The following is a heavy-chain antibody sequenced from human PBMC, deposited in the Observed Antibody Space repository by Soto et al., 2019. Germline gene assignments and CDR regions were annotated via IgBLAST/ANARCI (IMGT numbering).Heavy chain of an antibody. CDR1: VVTFSNAV. Sequence: GGSLRLSCAASVVTFSNAVVNWVLKAPGKGLEWVGRIKSKTDGGTTDYAAPVKGRFTISRDDSKNTLYLQMNSLKTEDTAVYYCTTDLYAAGTFDYWGQGTLVTVSS. CDR2: IKSKTDGGTT. J-gene: IGHJ4*02. V-gene: IGHV3-15*07. D-gene: IGHD6-13*01. CDR3: TTDLYAAGTFDY.